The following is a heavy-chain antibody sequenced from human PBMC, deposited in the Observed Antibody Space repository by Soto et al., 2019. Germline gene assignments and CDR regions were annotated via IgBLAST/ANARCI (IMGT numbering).Heavy chain of an antibody. CDR1: GFTFSSYA. CDR3: AKCVETYDSSGYSYYYYGMDV. D-gene: IGHD3-22*01. Sequence: PGGSLRLSCAASGFTFSSYAMSWVRQAPGKGLEWVSAISGSGGSTYYADSVKGRFTISRDNSKNTLYLQMNSLRAEDTAVYYCAKCVETYDSSGYSYYYYGMDVWGQGTTVTVSS. CDR2: ISGSGGST. J-gene: IGHJ6*02. V-gene: IGHV3-23*01.